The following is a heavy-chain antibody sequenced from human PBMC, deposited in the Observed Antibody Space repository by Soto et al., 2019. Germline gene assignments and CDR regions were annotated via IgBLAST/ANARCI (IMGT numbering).Heavy chain of an antibody. Sequence: ASVKVSCKXSGYTFTSYGISWVRQAPGQGLEWMGWISAYNGNTNYAQKLQGRVTMTTDTSTSTAYMELRSLRSDDTAVYYCARVKGAARISHFDYWGQGTLVTVSS. J-gene: IGHJ4*02. D-gene: IGHD6-6*01. V-gene: IGHV1-18*01. CDR1: GYTFTSYG. CDR2: ISAYNGNT. CDR3: ARVKGAARISHFDY.